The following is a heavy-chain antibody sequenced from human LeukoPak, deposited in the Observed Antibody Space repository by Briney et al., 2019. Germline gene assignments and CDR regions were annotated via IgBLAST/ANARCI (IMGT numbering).Heavy chain of an antibody. CDR2: ISWNSGSI. D-gene: IGHD2-8*01. Sequence: GRSLRLSCAASGFTFDDYAMHWVRQAPGKGLEWVSGISWNSGSIGYADSVKGRFTISRDNSKNTLYLQMNSLRAEDTAVYYCAKVPPNEWSAIRYWGQGTLVTVSS. J-gene: IGHJ4*02. V-gene: IGHV3-9*01. CDR1: GFTFDDYA. CDR3: AKVPPNEWSAIRY.